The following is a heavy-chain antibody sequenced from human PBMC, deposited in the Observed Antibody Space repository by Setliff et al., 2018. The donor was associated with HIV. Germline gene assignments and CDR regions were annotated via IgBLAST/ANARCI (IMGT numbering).Heavy chain of an antibody. CDR3: ARDQEWLVDYYYGMDV. CDR2: ISAYNGNT. V-gene: IGHV1-18*01. D-gene: IGHD6-19*01. J-gene: IGHJ6*02. Sequence: ASVKVSCKASGATFNSYAITWVRQVPGQGLEWVGWISAYNGNTTYAQKLQGRVTMTTDTSTSTAYMELRSLRSDDTAVYYCARDQEWLVDYYYGMDVWGQGTTVTVSS. CDR1: GATFNSYA.